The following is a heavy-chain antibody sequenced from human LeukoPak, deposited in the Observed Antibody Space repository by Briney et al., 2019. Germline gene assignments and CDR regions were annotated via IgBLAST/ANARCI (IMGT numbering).Heavy chain of an antibody. CDR1: GFTFSSYS. CDR2: ISSSSSYI. D-gene: IGHD3-22*01. J-gene: IGHJ3*02. V-gene: IGHV3-21*01. Sequence: TGGSLRLSCAASGFTFSSYSMNWVRQAPGKGLEWVSSISSSSSYIYYADSVKGRFTISRDNAKNSLYLQMNSLRAEDTAVYYCARDRVDYYDSSGYSPDAFDIWGQGTMVTVSS. CDR3: ARDRVDYYDSSGYSPDAFDI.